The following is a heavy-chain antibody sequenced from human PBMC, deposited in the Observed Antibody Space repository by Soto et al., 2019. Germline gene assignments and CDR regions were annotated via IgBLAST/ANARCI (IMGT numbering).Heavy chain of an antibody. CDR2: IIPILGIA. CDR3: ARVHMCFGELFQMDYYYGLDV. Sequence: GASVKVSCKASGGTFSRYTISWVRQAYGKGLEWMGRIIPILGIANYAQKFHGRVTITADKPSTTAYMELSSLRSEDTAVYYCARVHMCFGELFQMDYYYGLDVWGQGTTVTVSS. J-gene: IGHJ6*02. D-gene: IGHD3-10*01. CDR1: GGTFSRYT. V-gene: IGHV1-69*02.